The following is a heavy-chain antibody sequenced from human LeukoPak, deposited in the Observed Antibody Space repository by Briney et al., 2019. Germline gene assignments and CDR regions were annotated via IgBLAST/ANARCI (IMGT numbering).Heavy chain of an antibody. Sequence: GGSLRLSCGSSGFIFSNYGMHWVRHSRDKGLELGTFIRFDGSTQYYADSVKGRFTISRDNSKATLYLQMNNLRDDDTAVYYCAKDPTEEVEYFQHWGQGTLVTVSS. CDR3: AKDPTEEVEYFQH. V-gene: IGHV3-30*02. CDR1: GFIFSNYG. CDR2: IRFDGSTQ. J-gene: IGHJ1*01.